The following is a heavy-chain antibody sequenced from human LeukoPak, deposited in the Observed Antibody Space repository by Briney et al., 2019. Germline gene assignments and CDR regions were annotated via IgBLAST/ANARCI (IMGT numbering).Heavy chain of an antibody. D-gene: IGHD5/OR15-5a*01. CDR1: GRSLSLGSYF. CDR3: ARQRVWDFDY. J-gene: IGHJ4*02. CDR2: IYYTGRT. Sequence: SQTLSLTCTVSGRSLSLGSYFWGWIRQPPGKGLERIGSIYYTGRTYYNPSLNSRGNISVDTSKNQFSLKLNSVTAADTALYYCARQRVWDFDYWGQGTLVTVSS. V-gene: IGHV4-39*01.